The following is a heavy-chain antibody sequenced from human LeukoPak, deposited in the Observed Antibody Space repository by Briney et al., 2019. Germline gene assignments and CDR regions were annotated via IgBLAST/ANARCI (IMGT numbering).Heavy chain of an antibody. CDR3: ARALYSGSYSLNY. CDR2: FNPSGGST. D-gene: IGHD1-26*01. V-gene: IGHV1-46*01. J-gene: IGHJ4*02. CDR1: GYTFTSYD. Sequence: GASVKVSCKASGYTFTSYDINWVRQAPGQGLEWMGIFNPSGGSTSYAQKFQGRVIMTRDTSTSTVYMELSSLRSEDTVVYYCARALYSGSYSLNYWGQGTLVTVSS.